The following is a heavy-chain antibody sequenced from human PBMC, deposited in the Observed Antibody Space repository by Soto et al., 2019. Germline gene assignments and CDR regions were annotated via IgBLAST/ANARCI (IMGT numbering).Heavy chain of an antibody. D-gene: IGHD3-22*01. CDR1: GYTFNTYD. CDR3: ARSPIEVIVVARQKGFDP. V-gene: IGHV1-8*01. J-gene: IGHJ5*02. CDR2: MNVNSGYT. Sequence: QVHLVQSGAEVKKPGASVKVSCRTSGYTFNTYDINWVRQATGQGLEWIGWMNVNSGYTEYAQKFQGRVNMTRNMSITTAFRELSGLSHDDTAVYYCARSPIEVIVVARQKGFDPLGQGTVVTVSS.